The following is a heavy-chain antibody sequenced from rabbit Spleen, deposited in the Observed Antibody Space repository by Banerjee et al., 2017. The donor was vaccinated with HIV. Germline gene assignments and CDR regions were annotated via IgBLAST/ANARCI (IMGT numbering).Heavy chain of an antibody. CDR2: IYTGSGST. CDR3: ARDLTDAIGWNFGW. J-gene: IGHJ6*01. CDR1: GFSFSSNW. D-gene: IGHD4-1*01. Sequence: QQQLEESGGGLVKPGGTLTLTCTVSGFSFSSNWICWVRQAPGKGLEWIGCIYTGSGSTYYATWAKGRFPISKTSSTTVTLQMTSLTAADTATYFCARDLTDAIGWNFGWWGQGTLVTVS. V-gene: IGHV1S45*01.